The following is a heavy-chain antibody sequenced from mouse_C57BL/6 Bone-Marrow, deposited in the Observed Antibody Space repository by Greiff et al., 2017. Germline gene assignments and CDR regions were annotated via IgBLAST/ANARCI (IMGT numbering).Heavy chain of an antibody. J-gene: IGHJ3*01. V-gene: IGHV7-1*01. CDR1: GFTFSDFS. CDR2: CRHKANDYTT. CDR3: VRDAPPWFAY. Sequence: EVQVVESGGGLVQSGRSLRLSCATSGFTFSDFSMEWVRQAPGKGLEWIAACRHKANDYTTEYNSSVKGRFIVSRDASQRILYLQMNALRAEDTAIYYCVRDAPPWFAYWGQGTLVTVSA.